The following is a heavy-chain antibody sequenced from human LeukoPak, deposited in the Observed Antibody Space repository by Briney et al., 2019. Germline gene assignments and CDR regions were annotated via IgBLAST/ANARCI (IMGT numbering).Heavy chain of an antibody. Sequence: SETLPLTCTVSGGSISGHYWSWIRQPPGKGLEWIGYIYNSGSTNYNPSLKSRVTMSVDTSKNQFSLKLSSVTDADTAVYYCARDGSDNWGLFDNWGRGTLVTVSS. CDR1: GGSISGHY. V-gene: IGHV4-59*11. J-gene: IGHJ4*02. D-gene: IGHD1-1*01. CDR2: IYNSGST. CDR3: ARDGSDNWGLFDN.